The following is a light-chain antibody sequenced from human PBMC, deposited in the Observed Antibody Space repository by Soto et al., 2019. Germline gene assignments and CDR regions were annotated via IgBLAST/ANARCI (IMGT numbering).Light chain of an antibody. J-gene: IGKJ1*01. CDR1: QSVSSSY. CDR3: QQYGSSPTT. Sequence: EIVLTQSPGTLSLSPGERATLSCRASQSVSSSYLAWYQQKPGQAPRFLIYGASSRATGIPDRFSGSGSGTDFTLTISRLEPEDVAVYYCQQYGSSPTTVGQGTKVDIK. CDR2: GAS. V-gene: IGKV3-20*01.